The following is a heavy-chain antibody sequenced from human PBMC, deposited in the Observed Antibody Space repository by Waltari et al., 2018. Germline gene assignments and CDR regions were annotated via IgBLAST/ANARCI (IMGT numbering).Heavy chain of an antibody. CDR1: GFTFSDYY. CDR3: ASGGLVVIVAATH. Sequence: QAQLVESGGGLVKPGGSLRLSCAASGFTFSDYYMSWIRQAPGKGLEWVPYINSRGNTIYYADSVKGRFTISRDNAKNSLYLQMNSLRVEDTAVYYCASGGLVVIVAATHWGQGTLVTVSS. D-gene: IGHD2-15*01. V-gene: IGHV3-11*01. CDR2: INSRGNTI. J-gene: IGHJ4*02.